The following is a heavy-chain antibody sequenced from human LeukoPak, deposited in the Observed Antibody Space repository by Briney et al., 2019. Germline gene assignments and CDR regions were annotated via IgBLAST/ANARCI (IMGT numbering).Heavy chain of an antibody. Sequence: GESLKISCKGSGYSFTSYWIGWVRQMPGKGLEWMGIIYPGDSDTRYSPSFQGQVTISADKSISTAYLQWSSLKASDTAMYYCARLSYYYDSSGYYYPPNFDYWGQGTLVTVSS. CDR1: GYSFTSYW. CDR3: ARLSYYYDSSGYYYPPNFDY. CDR2: IYPGDSDT. J-gene: IGHJ4*02. D-gene: IGHD3-22*01. V-gene: IGHV5-51*01.